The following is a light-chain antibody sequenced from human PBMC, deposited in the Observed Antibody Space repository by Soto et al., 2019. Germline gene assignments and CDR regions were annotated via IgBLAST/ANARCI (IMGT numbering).Light chain of an antibody. CDR3: QQRTNCPPT. Sequence: EILLTQSPATLSLSPGERATLSCRASQNGRNDLVWYLQKLAQAPRLLIYSASNRATGIPGRFSGSGSGTDFTLTISSLEPEDFAVYYCQQRTNCPPTFGGGTKVEFK. V-gene: IGKV3-11*01. CDR2: SAS. J-gene: IGKJ4*01. CDR1: QNGRND.